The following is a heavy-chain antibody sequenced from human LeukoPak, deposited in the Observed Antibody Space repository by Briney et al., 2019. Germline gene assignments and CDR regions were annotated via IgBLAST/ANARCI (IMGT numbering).Heavy chain of an antibody. V-gene: IGHV1-18*01. CDR1: GYTFTSYG. CDR3: ARGSDYYDSSGLRTYAFDI. Sequence: GASVKVSCKASGYTFTSYGISWVRQAPGQGLEWMGWISAYNGNTNYAQKLQGRVTMTTDTSTSTAYMELRSLRSDDTAVYYCARGSDYYDSSGLRTYAFDIWGQGTMVTVSS. D-gene: IGHD3-22*01. CDR2: ISAYNGNT. J-gene: IGHJ3*02.